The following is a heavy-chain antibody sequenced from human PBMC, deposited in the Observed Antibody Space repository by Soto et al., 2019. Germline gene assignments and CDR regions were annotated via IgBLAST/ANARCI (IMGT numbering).Heavy chain of an antibody. CDR2: ISAYNGNT. CDR1: GYTFTSYG. V-gene: IGHV1-18*01. D-gene: IGHD3-3*01. Sequence: GASVKVSCKASGYTFTSYGISWVRQAPGQGLEWMGWISAYNGNTNYAQKLQGRVTMTTDTSTSTAYMELRSLRSDDTAVYYCARDVYLGLEWLLYLNYFDYWGQGTLVTVSS. CDR3: ARDVYLGLEWLLYLNYFDY. J-gene: IGHJ4*02.